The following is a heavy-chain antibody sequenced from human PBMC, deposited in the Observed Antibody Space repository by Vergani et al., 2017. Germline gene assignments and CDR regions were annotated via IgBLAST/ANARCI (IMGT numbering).Heavy chain of an antibody. CDR1: GGSISSSSYY. V-gene: IGHV4-39*01. D-gene: IGHD4-11*01. CDR2: IYYSGST. CDR3: ARVMTTLPMEDYYGMDV. J-gene: IGHJ6*02. Sequence: QLQLQESGPGLVKPSETLSLTCTVSGGSISSSSYYWGWIRQPPGKGLEWIGSIYYSGSTYYNPSLKSRVTISVDTSKNQFSLKLSSVTAADTAVYYCARVMTTLPMEDYYGMDVWGQGTTVTVSS.